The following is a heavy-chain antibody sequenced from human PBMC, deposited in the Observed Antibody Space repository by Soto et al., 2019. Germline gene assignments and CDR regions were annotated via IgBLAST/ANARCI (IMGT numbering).Heavy chain of an antibody. Sequence: DVQLLESGGLLVQSGGSLRLSCAASGFTFSTYTMSWVRQAPGKGLEWVSGVYGSGHGDTFYADSVKGRFVISRDDSKGMLFLQMNSLKVEDTDIYYCAKDRHPDGIWTFDFWGQGTLVTVFS. CDR2: VYGSGHGDT. D-gene: IGHD3-9*01. CDR3: AKDRHPDGIWTFDF. J-gene: IGHJ4*02. CDR1: GFTFSTYT. V-gene: IGHV3-23*01.